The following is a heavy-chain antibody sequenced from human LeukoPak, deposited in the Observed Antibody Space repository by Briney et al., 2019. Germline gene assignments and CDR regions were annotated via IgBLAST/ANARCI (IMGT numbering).Heavy chain of an antibody. Sequence: PGGSLRLSCGASGFTFGTYWMHWVRQAPGKGLVWVSGINSDGGTTTYADSVKGRFTISRDNAKNTLYLQMNSLRAEDTAVYYCARERQWLVGSFDYWGQGTLVTVSS. CDR3: ARERQWLVGSFDY. CDR1: GFTFGTYW. V-gene: IGHV3-74*01. J-gene: IGHJ4*02. D-gene: IGHD6-19*01. CDR2: INSDGGTT.